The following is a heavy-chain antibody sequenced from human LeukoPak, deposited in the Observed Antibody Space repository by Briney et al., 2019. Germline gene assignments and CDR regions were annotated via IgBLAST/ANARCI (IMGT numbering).Heavy chain of an antibody. CDR3: AKEGFSKQWLAYFDY. D-gene: IGHD6-19*01. CDR1: GFTFSSYA. J-gene: IGHJ4*02. V-gene: IGHV3-30*04. Sequence: GGSLRLSCAASGFTFSSYAMHWVRQAPGKGLEWVAVISYDGSDQYYADSVKGRFIISRDNSKNTLYLQMNSLRAEDTAVYYCAKEGFSKQWLAYFDYWGQGTLVIVSS. CDR2: ISYDGSDQ.